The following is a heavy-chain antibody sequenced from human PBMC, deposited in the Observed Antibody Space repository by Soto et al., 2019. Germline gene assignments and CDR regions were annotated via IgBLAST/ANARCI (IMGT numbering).Heavy chain of an antibody. J-gene: IGHJ3*02. CDR1: GFTFSSYE. CDR3: ARDRRLAYCGGDCYDAFDI. D-gene: IGHD2-21*02. Sequence: GGSLRLSCAASGFTFSSYEMNWVRQAPGKGLEWVSYISSSGSTIYYADSVKGRFTISRDNAKNSLYLQMNSLRAEDTAVYYCARDRRLAYCGGDCYDAFDIWDQGTMVTVSS. CDR2: ISSSGSTI. V-gene: IGHV3-48*03.